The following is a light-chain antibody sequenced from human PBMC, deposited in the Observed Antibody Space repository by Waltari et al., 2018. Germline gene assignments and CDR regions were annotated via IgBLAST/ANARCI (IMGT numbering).Light chain of an antibody. J-gene: IGLJ3*02. CDR1: SSNIGTHS. CDR3: AVWDDSLKSWV. CDR2: SDY. Sequence: QSVLTQSPSASGTPGQRVTFPCSGSSSNIGTHSVKWFQQLPGTAPNLLIYSDYRRPSGVPDRFSGSKSGTSASLAISGLQSEDEADYYCAVWDDSLKSWVFGGRTKLTVL. V-gene: IGLV1-44*01.